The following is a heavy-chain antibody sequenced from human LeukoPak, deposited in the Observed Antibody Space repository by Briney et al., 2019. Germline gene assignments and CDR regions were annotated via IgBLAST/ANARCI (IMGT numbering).Heavy chain of an antibody. CDR2: IKQDGSEK. D-gene: IGHD6-19*01. J-gene: IGHJ3*02. CDR3: AKRRYSSGWSTDAFDI. CDR1: GFTFGSHW. Sequence: PGGSPRLSCAASGFTFGSHWMSWVRQAPGKGLEWVANIKQDGSEKYYVDSVKGRFTISRDNSKNMLYLQMNSLRAEDTAIYYCAKRRYSSGWSTDAFDIWGQGTMVTVSS. V-gene: IGHV3-7*03.